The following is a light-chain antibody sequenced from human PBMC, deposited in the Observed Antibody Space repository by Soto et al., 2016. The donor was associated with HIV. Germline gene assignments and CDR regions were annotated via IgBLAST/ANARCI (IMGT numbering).Light chain of an antibody. CDR2: DAS. CDR3: QQSYTTPYT. Sequence: DIQMTQSPSSLSASVGDSVTITCRASRSISQYLNWFQQKPGKAPKLLIYDASILQSGVTLRFSGSGSGTDFALTITSLQPEDFATYYCQQSYTTPYTFGQGTKLQIK. CDR1: RSISQY. J-gene: IGKJ2*01. V-gene: IGKV1-39*01.